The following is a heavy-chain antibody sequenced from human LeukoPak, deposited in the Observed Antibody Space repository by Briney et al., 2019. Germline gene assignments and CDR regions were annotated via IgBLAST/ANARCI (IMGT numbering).Heavy chain of an antibody. Sequence: PSETLSLTCTVSGGSMSFYYWNWIRQSPGKGLEWIGYIYYTGSTKYNPSLQSRVTISVDKSENQFSLNLYSVTAADTAVYYWARVGYYDSSGYLDYWGQGTQVTVSS. CDR1: GGSMSFYY. CDR3: ARVGYYDSSGYLDY. CDR2: IYYTGST. D-gene: IGHD3-22*01. J-gene: IGHJ4*02. V-gene: IGHV4-59*01.